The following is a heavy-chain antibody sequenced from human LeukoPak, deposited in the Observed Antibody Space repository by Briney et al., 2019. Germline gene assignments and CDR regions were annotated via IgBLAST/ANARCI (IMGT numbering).Heavy chain of an antibody. CDR1: GFTFSDYY. CDR2: ISSSGSTI. D-gene: IGHD6-6*01. J-gene: IGHJ4*02. Sequence: GGSLRLSCAASGFTFSDYYMSWIRQAPGKGLEWVSYISSSGSTIYYADSVKGRFTVSRDNSKNTLYLQMNSLRGEDTAVYYCARSPIWARPYFDYWGQGTQVTVSS. CDR3: ARSPIWARPYFDY. V-gene: IGHV3-11*04.